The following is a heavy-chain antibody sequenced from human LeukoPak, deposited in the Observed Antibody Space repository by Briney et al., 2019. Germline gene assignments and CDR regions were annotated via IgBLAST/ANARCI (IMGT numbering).Heavy chain of an antibody. CDR2: VHYSGSA. V-gene: IGHV4-61*01. CDR3: ARNRGWYATDV. CDR1: VGSVRSNISH. Sequence: SETLSLTCSVSVGSVRSNISHWSWIRQPPGKGLEWIGYVHYSGSANYNPSLESRVTMSLDHSKNQFSLDLTSVTSADTAVYYCARNRGWYATDVWGQGTLVTVSS. J-gene: IGHJ4*02. D-gene: IGHD6-19*01.